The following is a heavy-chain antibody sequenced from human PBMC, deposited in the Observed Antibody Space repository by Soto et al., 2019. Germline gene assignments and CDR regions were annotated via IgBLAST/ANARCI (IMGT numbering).Heavy chain of an antibody. J-gene: IGHJ6*02. CDR3: VRVGITFMRGRIRGDHYGLDV. V-gene: IGHV3-23*01. D-gene: IGHD3-10*01. Sequence: EVHLLESGGRLVQAGGSLRLSCVPSGISFSGYTMSWVRQAPGRGLEWVASIYGNGGGTFYADSVKGRFTISRDNSKNTLYLQMNSLRVEDTAVYYCVRVGITFMRGRIRGDHYGLDVWGHGTTVTVSS. CDR1: GISFSGYT. CDR2: IYGNGGGT.